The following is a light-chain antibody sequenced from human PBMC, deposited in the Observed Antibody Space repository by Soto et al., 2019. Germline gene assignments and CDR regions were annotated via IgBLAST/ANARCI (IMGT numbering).Light chain of an antibody. CDR3: SSYTSSTLVV. Sequence: QSALTQPASVSGSPGQSITISCTGTSSDVGGYNYVSWYQQHPGKAPKLMIYEVSNRPSGVSNRFSGSKSGNTASLTISGLQAEDEAHYYCSSYTSSTLVVFGGGTQLTVL. J-gene: IGLJ2*01. CDR2: EVS. V-gene: IGLV2-14*01. CDR1: SSDVGGYNY.